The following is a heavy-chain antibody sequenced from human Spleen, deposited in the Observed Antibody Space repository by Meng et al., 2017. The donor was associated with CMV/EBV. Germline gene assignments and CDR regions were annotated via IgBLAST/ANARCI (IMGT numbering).Heavy chain of an antibody. J-gene: IGHJ4*02. Sequence: SETLSLTCTVSGGSISSGDYYWSWIRQPPGKGLEWIGYIYYSGSTNYNPSLKSRVTISVDTSKNQFSLKLSSVTAADTAVYYCARGTFGYCSSTSCHSDYWGQGTLVTVSS. D-gene: IGHD2-2*03. CDR2: IYYSGST. CDR1: GGSISSGDYY. V-gene: IGHV4-61*08. CDR3: ARGTFGYCSSTSCHSDY.